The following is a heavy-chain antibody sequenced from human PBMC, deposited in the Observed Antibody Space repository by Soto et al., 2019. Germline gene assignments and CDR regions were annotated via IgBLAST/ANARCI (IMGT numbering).Heavy chain of an antibody. J-gene: IGHJ3*02. V-gene: IGHV3-30-3*01. D-gene: IGHD6-25*01. CDR1: GFTFSSYA. CDR3: ARGPAGI. Sequence: QVQLVESGGGVVQPGRSLRLSCAASGFTFSSYAMHWVRQAPGKGLEWVAVISYDGSNKYYADSVKGRFTISRDNSKNTLYLQMTSLRAEDTAVYYCARGPAGIWGQGTMVTVSS. CDR2: ISYDGSNK.